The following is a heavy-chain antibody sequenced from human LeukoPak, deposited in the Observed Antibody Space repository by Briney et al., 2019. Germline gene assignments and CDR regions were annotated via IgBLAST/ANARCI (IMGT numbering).Heavy chain of an antibody. CDR1: GGSISSYY. CDR3: ARSSIGYCSTSSCSYFDY. V-gene: IGHV4-4*07. Sequence: SETLSLTCTVSGGSISSYYWSWIRQPAGKGLDWIGRVYASGITNYNPSLKSRVTMSVDTSKNQFSLKLSSVTAADTAVYYCARSSIGYCSTSSCSYFDYWGQGTLVTVSS. CDR2: VYASGIT. J-gene: IGHJ4*02. D-gene: IGHD2-2*01.